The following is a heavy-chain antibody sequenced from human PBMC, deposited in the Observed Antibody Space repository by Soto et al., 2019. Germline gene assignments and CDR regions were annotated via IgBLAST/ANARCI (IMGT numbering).Heavy chain of an antibody. CDR2: IKQDGSEK. CDR3: ARLRLKPKYYGMDV. J-gene: IGHJ6*02. V-gene: IGHV3-7*01. CDR1: GFTFSSYW. Sequence: PGGSLRLSCAASGFTFSSYWMSWVRQAPGKGLEWVANIKQDGSEKYYVDSVKGRFTISRDNAKNSLYLQMNSLRAEDTAVYYCARLRLKPKYYGMDVWGQGTMVTVSS. D-gene: IGHD5-12*01.